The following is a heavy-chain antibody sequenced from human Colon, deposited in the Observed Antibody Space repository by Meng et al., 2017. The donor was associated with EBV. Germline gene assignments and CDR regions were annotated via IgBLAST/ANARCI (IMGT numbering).Heavy chain of an antibody. CDR1: GGLFIINSYF. CDR3: ARVVLNFFDH. J-gene: IGHJ4*02. V-gene: IGHV4-39*07. Sequence: SLHGLDLNSEHLSLTCTVSGGLFIINSYFWGWLRQPPGKGLEYIGSVYHSGSTYYNPSLKSRVTISVDTSKNQFSLKLSSVTAADTAMYYCARVVLNFFDHWGQGTLVTVSS. CDR2: VYHSGST.